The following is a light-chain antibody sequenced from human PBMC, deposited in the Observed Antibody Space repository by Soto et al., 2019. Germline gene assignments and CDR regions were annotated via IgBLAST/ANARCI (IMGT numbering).Light chain of an antibody. Sequence: EIVLTQSPGTLSLSPGERAPLSCRASQSFRSSYLAWYQQKPGQAPRLLIYGAYSRATGIPDRFSGSGSGTDFTLTISRLEPEDGAVYYCPPYGSSHLGTFGGGTKVEIK. CDR3: PPYGSSHLGT. V-gene: IGKV3-20*01. J-gene: IGKJ4*01. CDR2: GAY. CDR1: QSFRSSY.